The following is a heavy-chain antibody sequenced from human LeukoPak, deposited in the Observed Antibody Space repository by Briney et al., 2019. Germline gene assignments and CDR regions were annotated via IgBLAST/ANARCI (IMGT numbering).Heavy chain of an antibody. J-gene: IGHJ4*02. CDR3: AREAIFGVVREYYFDY. D-gene: IGHD3-3*01. CDR1: GYTFTRYH. V-gene: IGHV1-46*01. CDR2: TNPSGGTT. Sequence: ASVTVSCKTSGYTFTRYHIHWVRQAPGQGLEWMGVTNPSGGTTTYAQNFQGRVTMTRDTSTITVYMELSSLRSDDTAVYYCAREAIFGVVREYYFDYWGQGTLVTVS.